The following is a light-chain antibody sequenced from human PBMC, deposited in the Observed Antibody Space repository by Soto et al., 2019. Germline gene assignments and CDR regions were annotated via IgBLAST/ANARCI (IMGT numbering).Light chain of an antibody. V-gene: IGLV2-8*01. CDR1: SSDVGGYNY. J-gene: IGLJ1*01. CDR2: EVS. CDR3: SSYAGSNSDV. Sequence: QSALTQPPSASGSPGQSVTISCTGTSSDVGGYNYVSWYQQHPGKAPKLMIYEVSKRPSGVPDRFSASKSGNTASLTVSGLQAEDEADYYCSSYAGSNSDVFGTGTKVTVL.